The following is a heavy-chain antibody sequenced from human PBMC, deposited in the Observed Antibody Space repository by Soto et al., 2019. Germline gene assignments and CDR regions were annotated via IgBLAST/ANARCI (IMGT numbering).Heavy chain of an antibody. V-gene: IGHV5-10-1*01. J-gene: IGHJ4*02. CDR2: IDPSDSYT. CDR1: GYSFTNFW. CDR3: ARHRHPDSPFTVVTTLGLDY. D-gene: IGHD4-17*01. Sequence: PGESLKISCETSGYSFTNFWISWVRQMPGKGLEWLGRIDPSDSYTNYSPSFQGHVTFSADESINTAYLQWSSLKASDNAMYYCARHRHPDSPFTVVTTLGLDYWAQGTLVTVSS.